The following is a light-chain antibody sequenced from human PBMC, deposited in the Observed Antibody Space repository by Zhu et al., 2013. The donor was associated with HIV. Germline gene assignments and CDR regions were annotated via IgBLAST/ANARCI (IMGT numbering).Light chain of an antibody. V-gene: IGKV1-12*01. CDR1: QDISGR. CDR3: HQGHSYPFT. Sequence: DIQMTQSPSTLSASVGDRVTITCRASQDISGRLAWYQQKPGKAPDLLIYATSNLLSGVPSRFSGSRSGTDYVLTISSLQPEDFATYYCHQGHSYPFTFGPGT. CDR2: ATS. J-gene: IGKJ3*01.